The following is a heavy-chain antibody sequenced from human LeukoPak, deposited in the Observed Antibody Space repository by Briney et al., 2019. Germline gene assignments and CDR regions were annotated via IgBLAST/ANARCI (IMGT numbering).Heavy chain of an antibody. Sequence: SETLSLTCTVSGGSISSSSYYWGWIRQPPGKGLEWIGSIYCSGSTYYNPSLKSRVTISVDTSKNQFSLKLSSVTAADTAVYCCARRSLIRCSGCYDYWGQGTLVTVSS. D-gene: IGHD6-19*01. J-gene: IGHJ4*02. V-gene: IGHV4-39*01. CDR1: GGSISSSSYY. CDR3: ARRSLIRCSGCYDY. CDR2: IYCSGST.